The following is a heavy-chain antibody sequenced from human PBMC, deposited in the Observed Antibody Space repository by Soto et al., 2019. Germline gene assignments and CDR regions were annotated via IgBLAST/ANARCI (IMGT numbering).Heavy chain of an antibody. CDR1: GYSFTSYW. J-gene: IGHJ6*02. CDR3: ARHFKQQLVFANYYGMDV. CDR2: IYPGDSDT. D-gene: IGHD6-13*01. V-gene: IGHV5-51*01. Sequence: GESLKISCQGSGYSFTSYWIGWVRQMPGKGLEWMGIIYPGDSDTRYSPSFQGQVTISADKSISTAYLQWSSPKASDTAMYYCARHFKQQLVFANYYGMDVWGQGTTVTVSS.